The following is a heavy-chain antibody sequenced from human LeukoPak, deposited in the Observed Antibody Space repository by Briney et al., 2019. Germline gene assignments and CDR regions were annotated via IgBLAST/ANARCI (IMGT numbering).Heavy chain of an antibody. CDR3: LRIYPIVGPRHALHV. CDR1: GYNFSDYP. J-gene: IGHJ3*01. D-gene: IGHD2-15*01. CDR2: ITTNGGIT. V-gene: IGHV3-64*01. Sequence: GGSLRLSCAASGYNFSDYPMHCVRQAPGKGLEYVSAITTNGGITYYANSVRGRFIISRDNCKNTLYLQMGSRRVEDMAVYHCLRIYPIVGPRHALHVWAQGTMLPVPS.